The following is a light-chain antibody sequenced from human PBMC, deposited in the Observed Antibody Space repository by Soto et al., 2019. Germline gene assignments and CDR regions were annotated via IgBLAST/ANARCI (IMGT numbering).Light chain of an antibody. J-gene: IGLJ1*01. Sequence: LTQPASVSGSPGQSITTSCTGTSSDIGGYNFVSWYHQHPGKAPKLMIYEVSNRPSGVSDRFSGSKSGNTASLTISGLQAEDEADYYCSSFRSGTTLFGTGTKVT. CDR3: SSFRSGTTL. CDR2: EVS. CDR1: SSDIGGYNF. V-gene: IGLV2-14*01.